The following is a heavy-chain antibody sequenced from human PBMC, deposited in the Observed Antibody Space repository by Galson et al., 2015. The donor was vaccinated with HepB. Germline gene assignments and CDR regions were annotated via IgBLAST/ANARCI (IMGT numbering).Heavy chain of an antibody. CDR1: GFTFSNAW. Sequence: SLRLSCAASGFTFSNAWMSWVRQAPGKGLEWVGRIKSKTDGGTTDYAAPVKGRFTISRDDSKNTLYLQMNSLKTEDTAVYYCTTRKIDHVVVTDYWGQGTLVTVSS. D-gene: IGHD2-21*02. CDR2: IKSKTDGGTT. J-gene: IGHJ4*02. V-gene: IGHV3-15*01. CDR3: TTRKIDHVVVTDY.